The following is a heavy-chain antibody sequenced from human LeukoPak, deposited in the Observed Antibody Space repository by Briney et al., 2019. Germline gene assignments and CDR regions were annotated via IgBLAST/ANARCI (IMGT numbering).Heavy chain of an antibody. CDR2: ISHDGSIK. V-gene: IGHV3-30*18. D-gene: IGHD3-10*01. CDR1: GFTFSIFG. Sequence: GRSLRLPCAASGFTFSIFGLHWVRQAPGKGLEWVAFISHDGSIKYYADSVKGRLAISRDTSKNTLYLQMNSLRAEDTAVYYCAKDRWESSGSGSSLDYWGQGTLVTVSS. J-gene: IGHJ4*02. CDR3: AKDRWESSGSGSSLDY.